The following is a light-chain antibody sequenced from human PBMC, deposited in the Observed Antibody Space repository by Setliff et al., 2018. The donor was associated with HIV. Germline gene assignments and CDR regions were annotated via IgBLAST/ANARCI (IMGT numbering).Light chain of an antibody. CDR2: DNG. Sequence: SYELTQPPSVPVAPGKTATITCGGDNIGSKSVHWYQQKPGQAPVLVVYDNGDRPSGIPERFSGSNSGNTATLTISRVEAGDEADYYCQVWDSSSDHHVFGTGTKVT. CDR1: NIGSKS. V-gene: IGLV3-21*03. CDR3: QVWDSSSDHHV. J-gene: IGLJ1*01.